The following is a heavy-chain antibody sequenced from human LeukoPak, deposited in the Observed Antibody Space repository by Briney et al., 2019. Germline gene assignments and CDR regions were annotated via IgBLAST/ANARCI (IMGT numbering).Heavy chain of an antibody. J-gene: IGHJ4*02. D-gene: IGHD1-20*01. V-gene: IGHV4-31*03. CDR3: ARTHITGTGYFDY. Sequence: SQTLSLTCTVSGGSISSGAYYWSWVRQHPGKGLEWIAYIYYSGSPYYNLSLESRVTISVDTSNNQFPLKLSSVTAADTAVYYCARTHITGTGYFDYWGQGTLVTVSS. CDR2: IYYSGSP. CDR1: GGSISSGAYY.